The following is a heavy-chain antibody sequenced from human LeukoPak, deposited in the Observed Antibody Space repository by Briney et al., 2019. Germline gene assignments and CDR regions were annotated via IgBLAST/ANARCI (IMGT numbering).Heavy chain of an antibody. Sequence: ASVKVSCKVSGYTLTELSMHWVRQAPGKGLEWMGGFDPEDGETIYAQKFQGRVTMTEDTSTDTAYMELSSLRSEDTAVYYCARLRSSGYLPNYYYYGMDVWGQGTTVTVSS. D-gene: IGHD3-22*01. CDR2: FDPEDGET. CDR1: GYTLTELS. CDR3: ARLRSSGYLPNYYYYGMDV. J-gene: IGHJ6*02. V-gene: IGHV1-24*01.